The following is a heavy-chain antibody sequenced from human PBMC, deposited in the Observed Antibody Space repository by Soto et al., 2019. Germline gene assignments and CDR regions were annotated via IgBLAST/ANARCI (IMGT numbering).Heavy chain of an antibody. J-gene: IGHJ6*01. CDR2: IIPIFGTA. V-gene: IGHV1-69*12. D-gene: IGHD6-13*01. Sequence: QVQLVQSGAEVKKPGSSVKVSCKASGGTFSIYAISWVRQAPGQGLEWMAGIIPIFGTANYAQKFQGRVTITADAATNTDNRQVSSRRSEDTAVDYAASPRGDSSSLSNYDGIDVGGQGSTVTVS. CDR1: GGTFSIYA. CDR3: ASPRGDSSSLSNYDGIDV.